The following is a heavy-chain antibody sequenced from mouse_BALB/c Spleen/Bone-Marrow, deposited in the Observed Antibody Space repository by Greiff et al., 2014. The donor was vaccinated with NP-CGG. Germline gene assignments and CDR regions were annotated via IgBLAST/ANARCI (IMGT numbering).Heavy chain of an antibody. CDR1: GFNIKDTY. CDR3: AIYYYGSSGFAY. Sequence: EVQRVESGAELVKPGASVKLSCTASGFNIKDTYMHWVKQRPEQGLEWIGRIGPANGNTKYDPKFQGKATITADTSSNTAYLQLSSLTSEDTAVYYCAIYYYGSSGFAYWGQGTLVTVSA. D-gene: IGHD1-1*01. V-gene: IGHV14-3*02. CDR2: IGPANGNT. J-gene: IGHJ3*01.